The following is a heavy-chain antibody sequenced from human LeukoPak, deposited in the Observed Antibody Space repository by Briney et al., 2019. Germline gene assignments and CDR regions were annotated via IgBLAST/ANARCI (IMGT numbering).Heavy chain of an antibody. J-gene: IGHJ6*02. CDR3: ARGGPAGYYYYGMDV. Sequence: SETLSLTCAVYGGSFSGYYWSWIRQPPGKGLEWIGEINHSGSTNYNPSLKSRVTISVDTSKNQFSLKLSSVTAADTAVYYCARGGPAGYYYYGMDVWGQGTTVTVSS. D-gene: IGHD3-10*01. V-gene: IGHV4-34*01. CDR1: GGSFSGYY. CDR2: INHSGST.